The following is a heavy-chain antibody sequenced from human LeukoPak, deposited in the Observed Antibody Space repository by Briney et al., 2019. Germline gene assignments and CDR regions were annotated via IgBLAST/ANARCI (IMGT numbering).Heavy chain of an antibody. CDR1: GFTFSAYS. D-gene: IGHD2-15*01. CDR3: ARVPCSGGSCYSGYFDY. V-gene: IGHV3-48*01. Sequence: GGSLRLSCAASGFTFSAYSMNWVRQAPGKGLEWVSYISSSSSTIKYADSVKGRFTISRDNAKNSLYLQMNSLRAEDTAVYYCARVPCSGGSCYSGYFDYWGQGTLVTVSS. CDR2: ISSSSSTI. J-gene: IGHJ4*02.